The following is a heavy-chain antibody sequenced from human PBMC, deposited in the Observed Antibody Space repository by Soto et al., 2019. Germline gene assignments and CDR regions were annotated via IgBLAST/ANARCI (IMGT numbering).Heavy chain of an antibody. CDR3: AREEDTAMGLDY. CDR2: IYYSGST. J-gene: IGHJ4*02. D-gene: IGHD5-18*01. CDR1: GGSISRYY. V-gene: IGHV4-59*01. Sequence: SETMSLTCTVSGGSISRYYLPWFRQPPGKGLEWIGYIYYSGSTNYNPSLKSRVTISVDTSKNQFSLKLSSVTAADTAVYYCAREEDTAMGLDYWGQGTLVTVS.